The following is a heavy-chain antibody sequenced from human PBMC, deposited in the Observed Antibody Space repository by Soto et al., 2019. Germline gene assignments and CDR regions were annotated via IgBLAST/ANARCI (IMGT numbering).Heavy chain of an antibody. CDR2: IYYSGST. J-gene: IGHJ6*02. V-gene: IGHV4-39*01. CDR3: ARRLYYDSSGFEGGGMDV. D-gene: IGHD3-22*01. Sequence: SATLSLTCTVSGGSFSSYYWGWIRQPPGKVLEWIGSIYYSGSTYYNPSLKSRVTISVDTSKNQFSLKLSSVTAADTAVYYCARRLYYDSSGFEGGGMDVWGQGTTVTVSS. CDR1: GGSFSSYY.